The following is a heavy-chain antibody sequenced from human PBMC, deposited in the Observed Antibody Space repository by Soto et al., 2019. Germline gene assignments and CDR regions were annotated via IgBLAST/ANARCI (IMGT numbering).Heavy chain of an antibody. Sequence: SLKISCKGSGYSFTSYWINWVRQMPGKGLEWMGRIDPSDSYTNYSPSFQGHVTISADKSISTAYLQWSSLKASDTAMYYCARHRHCSSTSCYAGGYYYYGMDVWGQGTTVTVSS. J-gene: IGHJ6*02. CDR2: IDPSDSYT. CDR3: ARHRHCSSTSCYAGGYYYYGMDV. V-gene: IGHV5-10-1*01. D-gene: IGHD2-2*01. CDR1: GYSFTSYW.